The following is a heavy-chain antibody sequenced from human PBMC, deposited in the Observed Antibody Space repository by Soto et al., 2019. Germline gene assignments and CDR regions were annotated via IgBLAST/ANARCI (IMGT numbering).Heavy chain of an antibody. V-gene: IGHV2-5*02. J-gene: IGHJ6*02. CDR3: AYLPCSGGSCYWFSFSGMDV. CDR2: IYWDDDK. Sequence: ITLKESGPPLVKPTQTLTLTCTFSGFSLGTSGVGVARIRQPPGKALEWLALIYWDDDKRYRPSLESRLTITKDTSKNQVVLTMTNMDSVDTATYYCAYLPCSGGSCYWFSFSGMDVWGQGTTVTVSS. CDR1: GFSLGTSGVG. D-gene: IGHD2-15*01.